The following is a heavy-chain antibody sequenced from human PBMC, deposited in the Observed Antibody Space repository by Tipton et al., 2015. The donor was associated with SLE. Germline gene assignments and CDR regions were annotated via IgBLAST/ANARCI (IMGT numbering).Heavy chain of an antibody. CDR2: TYYSGST. Sequence: TLSLTCSVSGASLSSSYWAWIRQPPGKGPEWIGTTYYSGSTYYYPSLKSRITISVDTSKNQFSLEVRSVTAADTAVYYCARWIAVPATANSDAFDIWGQGTMVTVSS. CDR1: GASLSSSY. D-gene: IGHD2-2*01. J-gene: IGHJ3*02. V-gene: IGHV4-39*07. CDR3: ARWIAVPATANSDAFDI.